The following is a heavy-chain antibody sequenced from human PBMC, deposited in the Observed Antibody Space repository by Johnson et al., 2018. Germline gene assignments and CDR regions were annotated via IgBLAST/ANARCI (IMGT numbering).Heavy chain of an antibody. CDR1: GFTFSSYS. V-gene: IGHV3-21*01. J-gene: IGHJ6*03. CDR3: ARDYGRGDYYYYYMDR. CDR2: ISSSSSYI. Sequence: EVQLVESGGGLVKPGGSLRLSCAASGFTFSSYSMNWVRQAPGKGLEWVSSISSSSSYIYYADSVKGRFTISRDNAKNSPYLQMNSLRAEDTAVYYCARDYGRGDYYYYYMDRWGKGTTVTVSS. D-gene: IGHD3-10*02.